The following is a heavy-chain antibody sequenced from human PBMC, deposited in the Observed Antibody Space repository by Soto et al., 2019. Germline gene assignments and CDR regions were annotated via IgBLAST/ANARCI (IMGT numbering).Heavy chain of an antibody. V-gene: IGHV2-5*01. CDR2: IYWNDDK. J-gene: IGHJ4*02. D-gene: IGHD5-12*01. Sequence: QITLKESGPTLVKPTQTLTLTCTFSGFSLSTSGVGVGWIRQPPGKALEWLALIYWNDDKRYSPSLKSRLTITKDTSKNQVVLTMTNMDPVDTATYYCAPRHEWLPHEDYWGQGTLVTVSS. CDR1: GFSLSTSGVG. CDR3: APRHEWLPHEDY.